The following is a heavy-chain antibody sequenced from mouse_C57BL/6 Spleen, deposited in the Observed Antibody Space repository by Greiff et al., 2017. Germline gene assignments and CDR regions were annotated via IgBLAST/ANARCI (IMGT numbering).Heavy chain of an antibody. CDR3: ARGEGYDGGFAY. J-gene: IGHJ3*01. CDR1: GYAFSSSW. V-gene: IGHV1-82*01. Sequence: VQLQQSGPELVKPGASVKISCKASGYAFSSSWMNWVKQRPGKGLEWIGRIYPGDGDTNYNGKFKGKATLTADKSSSTAYMQLSSLTSEDSAVYFCARGEGYDGGFAYWGQGTLVTVSA. D-gene: IGHD2-2*01. CDR2: IYPGDGDT.